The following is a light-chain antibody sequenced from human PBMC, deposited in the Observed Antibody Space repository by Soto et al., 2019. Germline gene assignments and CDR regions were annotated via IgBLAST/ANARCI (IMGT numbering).Light chain of an antibody. J-gene: IGKJ1*01. CDR1: QSISSW. CDR3: QQYSSYS. V-gene: IGKV1-5*03. Sequence: DIQMTQSPSTLSASVGDRVTITCRASQSISSWLAWYQQKPGKAPKLLIYKASSLESGVPSRFSGSGSGTEFTLTITSLQPYDFATYYCQQYSSYSFGQGTKVEIK. CDR2: KAS.